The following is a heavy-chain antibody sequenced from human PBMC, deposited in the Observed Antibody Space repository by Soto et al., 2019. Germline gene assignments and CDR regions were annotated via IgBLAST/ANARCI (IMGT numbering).Heavy chain of an antibody. D-gene: IGHD4-4*01. CDR3: ASRSNYYHHGMDV. CDR2: ISYDGSNE. V-gene: IGHV3-30*09. CDR1: GFAFSSYA. Sequence: QVQLVESGGGVVQPGRSLRLSCEASGFAFSSYAVHWVRQTPGKGLEWVAVISYDGSNEYYTDSVKGRFDISRDNSRNTLYLQMNSLRVEDTAMYYCASRSNYYHHGMDVWGQGTTLTVSS. J-gene: IGHJ6*02.